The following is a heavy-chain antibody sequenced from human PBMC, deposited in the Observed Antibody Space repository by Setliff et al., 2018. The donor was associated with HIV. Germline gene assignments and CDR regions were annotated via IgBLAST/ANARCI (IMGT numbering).Heavy chain of an antibody. CDR3: ARPHSGRGGGAWFDP. CDR2: IYYSGNT. J-gene: IGHJ5*02. V-gene: IGHV4-31*03. D-gene: IGHD6-19*01. CDR1: GDSISSGGYY. Sequence: PSETLSLTCTVSGDSISSGGYYWSWIRQHSGRGLEWIGYIYYSGNTYYNPSLKSRVSMSVDTSKNQFSLRLTSVTAADTAVYFCARPHSGRGGGAWFDPWGQGTLVTVSS.